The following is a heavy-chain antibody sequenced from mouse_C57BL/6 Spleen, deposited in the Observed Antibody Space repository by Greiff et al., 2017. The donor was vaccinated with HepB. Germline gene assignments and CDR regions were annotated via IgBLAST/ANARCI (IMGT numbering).Heavy chain of an antibody. Sequence: VKLQQPGAELVKPGASVKMSCKASGYTFTSYWITWVKQRPGQGLEWIGDIYPGSGSTNYNEKFKSKATLTVDTSSSTAYMQLSSLTSEDSAVYYCARSGKSNFDVWGTGTTVTVSS. CDR1: GYTFTSYW. J-gene: IGHJ1*03. D-gene: IGHD3-1*01. CDR3: ARSGKSNFDV. V-gene: IGHV1-55*01. CDR2: IYPGSGST.